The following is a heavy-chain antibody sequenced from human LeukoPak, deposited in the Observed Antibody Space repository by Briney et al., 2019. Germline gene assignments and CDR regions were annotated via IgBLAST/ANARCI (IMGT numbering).Heavy chain of an antibody. CDR2: VSSSSGTI. Sequence: GGSLRLSCTASGVTFSSYSMNWVRQAPGQGLEWVSYVSSSSGTIYYADSVKGRFTISRDNAKNSLYLQMNSLRDEDAAVYYCLAVLQHWGQGTLVTVSS. CDR3: LAVLQH. CDR1: GVTFSSYS. J-gene: IGHJ1*01. V-gene: IGHV3-48*02.